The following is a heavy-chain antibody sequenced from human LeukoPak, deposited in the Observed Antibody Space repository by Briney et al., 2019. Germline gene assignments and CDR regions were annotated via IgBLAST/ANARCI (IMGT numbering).Heavy chain of an antibody. V-gene: IGHV6-1*01. CDR2: TYYRSKWYN. J-gene: IGHJ4*02. CDR1: GDSFSSNSAA. Sequence: SQTLSLTCAISGDSFSSNSAAWNWIRQSPSRGLEWLGRTYYRSKWYNDYAVSVKSRITINPDTSKNQFSLQLNSVTPEDTAVYYCARDQYDSSGYYQTSLSDYWGQGTLVTVSS. D-gene: IGHD3-22*01. CDR3: ARDQYDSSGYYQTSLSDY.